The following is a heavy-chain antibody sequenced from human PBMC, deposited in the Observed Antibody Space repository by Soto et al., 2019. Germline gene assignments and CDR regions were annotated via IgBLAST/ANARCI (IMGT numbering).Heavy chain of an antibody. CDR1: GFTFSSYA. J-gene: IGHJ5*02. V-gene: IGHV3-30-3*01. Sequence: QVQLVESGGGVVQPGRSLRLSCAASGFTFSSYAMHWVRQAPGKGLEWVAVISYDGSNKYYADSVKGRFTISRDNSKNTLYLQMNSLXAXXXXXXXXXXXXXAVAGIGGWFDP. D-gene: IGHD6-19*01. CDR3: XXXXXAVAGIGGWFDP. CDR2: ISYDGSNK.